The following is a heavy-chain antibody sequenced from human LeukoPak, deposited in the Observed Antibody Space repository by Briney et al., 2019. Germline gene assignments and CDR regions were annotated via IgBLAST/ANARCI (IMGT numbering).Heavy chain of an antibody. Sequence: TSETLSLTCAVSGGSISSSNWWSWVRQPPGKGLEWIGEIYHSGSTNYNPSLKSRVTISVDKSKNQFSLKLSSVTAADTAVYYCARVSRAIVVVPAAGWWFDPWGQGTLVTVSS. J-gene: IGHJ5*02. CDR2: IYHSGST. D-gene: IGHD2-2*01. CDR1: GGSISSSNW. CDR3: ARVSRAIVVVPAAGWWFDP. V-gene: IGHV4-4*02.